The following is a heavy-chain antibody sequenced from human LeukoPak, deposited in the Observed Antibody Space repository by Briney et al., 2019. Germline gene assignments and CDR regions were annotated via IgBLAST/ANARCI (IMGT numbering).Heavy chain of an antibody. CDR3: TLRGNFDIRGYYHR. CDR2: INLNSGGT. D-gene: IGHD3-22*01. V-gene: IGHV1-2*02. Sequence: RRASVTVSCKASEYTFTGDYMHWVRQAPGQGPEWMGWINLNSGGTTYAQKFQGRVTMTRDTSISTVYMELSRLRSDDTAVYYCTLRGNFDIRGYYHRWGQGTLVTVST. J-gene: IGHJ4*02. CDR1: EYTFTGDY.